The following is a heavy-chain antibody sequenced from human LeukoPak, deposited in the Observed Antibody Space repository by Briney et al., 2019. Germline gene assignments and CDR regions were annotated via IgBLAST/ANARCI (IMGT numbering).Heavy chain of an antibody. Sequence: GESLNISCKSSGYSFTSYWSGWLRHPPGKGLGWMGIIYPGDSDTRYRPSFHGQVTISAHKTISTAYLQWSSLKASDAATYYCARHDGTLYGSGTTKHYMDVWGKGTTVTVSS. D-gene: IGHD3-10*01. CDR1: GYSFTSYW. CDR2: IYPGDSDT. CDR3: ARHDGTLYGSGTTKHYMDV. J-gene: IGHJ6*03. V-gene: IGHV5-51*01.